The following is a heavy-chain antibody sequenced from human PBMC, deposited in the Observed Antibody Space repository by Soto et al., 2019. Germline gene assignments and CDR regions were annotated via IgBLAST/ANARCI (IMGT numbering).Heavy chain of an antibody. V-gene: IGHV3-49*03. CDR1: GFTFGDYA. CDR2: IRSKAYGGTT. D-gene: IGHD3-22*01. Sequence: GGSLRLSCTASGFTFGDYAMSWFRQAPGKGLEWVGLIRSKAYGGTTEYAASVKGRFTISRDDSKSIAYLQMNSLKTEDTAVYYCTRDESVGYYYDSSGYYIGYWGQGTLVTVSS. J-gene: IGHJ4*02. CDR3: TRDESVGYYYDSSGYYIGY.